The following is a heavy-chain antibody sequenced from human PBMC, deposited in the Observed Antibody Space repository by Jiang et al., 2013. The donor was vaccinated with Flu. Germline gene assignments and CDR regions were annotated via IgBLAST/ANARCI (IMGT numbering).Heavy chain of an antibody. Sequence: KGSGYSFTSYWIGWVRQMPGKGLEWMGIIYPGDSDTRYSPSFQGQVTISADKSISTAYLQWSSLKASDTAMYYCARQKEMATSDAFDIWGQGTMVTVSS. J-gene: IGHJ3*02. V-gene: IGHV5-51*01. CDR1: GYSFTSYW. CDR2: IYPGDSDT. D-gene: IGHD5-24*01. CDR3: ARQKEMATSDAFDI.